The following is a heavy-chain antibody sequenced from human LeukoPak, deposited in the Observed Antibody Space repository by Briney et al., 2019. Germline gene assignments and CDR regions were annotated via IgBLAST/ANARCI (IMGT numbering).Heavy chain of an antibody. CDR3: ARSAPYFDY. Sequence: SGGSLRLSCVASGFTLSSYWMSWVRQAPGKGLEWVANIKQDGSEEYYVDSVKGRFTISRDNAKNSLYLQMKSLRAEDTAVYYCARSAPYFDYWGQGTLVTVSP. J-gene: IGHJ4*02. V-gene: IGHV3-7*04. CDR2: IKQDGSEE. CDR1: GFTLSSYW. D-gene: IGHD2-21*01.